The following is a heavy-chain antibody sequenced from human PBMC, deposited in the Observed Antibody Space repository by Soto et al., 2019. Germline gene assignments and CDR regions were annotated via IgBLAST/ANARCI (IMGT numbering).Heavy chain of an antibody. CDR2: IYYSGST. J-gene: IGHJ6*02. V-gene: IGHV4-39*01. D-gene: IGHD1-26*01. Sequence: PSETLSLTCTVSGGSISSSSYYWGWIRQPPGKGLEWIGSIYYSGSTYYNPSLKSRVTISVDTSKNQFSLKLSSVTAADTAVYYCARHYGRTGYRKRGGIEGATDYYYYYGMDVWGQGTTVTVAS. CDR1: GGSISSSSYY. CDR3: ARHYGRTGYRKRGGIEGATDYYYYYGMDV.